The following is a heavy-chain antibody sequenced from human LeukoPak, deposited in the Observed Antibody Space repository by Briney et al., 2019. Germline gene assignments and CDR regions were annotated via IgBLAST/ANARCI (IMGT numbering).Heavy chain of an antibody. V-gene: IGHV1-2*02. CDR3: ARRQYCSGGSCYFGLSDY. J-gene: IGHJ4*02. CDR1: GYTFTGYY. CDR2: INPNSGGT. D-gene: IGHD2-15*01. Sequence: ASVKVSCKASGYTFTGYYMHWVRQAPGQGLEWMGWINPNSGGTNYAQKFQGRVTMTRDTSISTAYMELSRLRSDDTAVYYCARRQYCSGGSCYFGLSDYWGQGTLVTVSS.